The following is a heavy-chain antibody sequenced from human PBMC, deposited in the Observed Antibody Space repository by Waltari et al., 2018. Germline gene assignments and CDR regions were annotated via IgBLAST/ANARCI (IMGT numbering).Heavy chain of an antibody. J-gene: IGHJ4*02. Sequence: QVQLQQWGAGLLKPSETLSLTCAVYGGSFSGYYWSWIRQPPGRGLEWIGEINHSGSTNYNPSLKSRVTISVDTSKNQFSLKLSSVTAADTAVYYCAREYYYDSSGYYYGGALDYWGQGTLVTVSS. CDR1: GGSFSGYY. D-gene: IGHD3-22*01. V-gene: IGHV4-34*01. CDR3: AREYYYDSSGYYYGGALDY. CDR2: INHSGST.